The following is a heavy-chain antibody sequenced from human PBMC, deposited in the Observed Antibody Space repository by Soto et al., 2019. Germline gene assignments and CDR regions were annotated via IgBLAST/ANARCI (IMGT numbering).Heavy chain of an antibody. CDR2: INPNSGGT. V-gene: IGHV1-2*04. Sequence: ASVKVSCKASGYTFTGYYMHWVRQAPGQGLEWMGWINPNSGGTNYAQKFQGWVTMTRGTSISTAYMELSRLRSDDTAVYYCARASGIVGATAAFDIWGQGTMVTVS. CDR1: GYTFTGYY. D-gene: IGHD1-26*01. J-gene: IGHJ3*02. CDR3: ARASGIVGATAAFDI.